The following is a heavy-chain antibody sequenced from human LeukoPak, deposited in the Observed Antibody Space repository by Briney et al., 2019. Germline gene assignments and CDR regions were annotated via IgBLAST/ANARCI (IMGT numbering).Heavy chain of an antibody. V-gene: IGHV4-39*07. Sequence: SETLSLTCTVAGGSISSGSYYWGWIRQPPGKGLEWIGSIYYSGSTYYNPSLKSRITVSLDTSKNQFSLKLSFVTAADTAVYYCARDDGGAAAEFYYYGMDVWGQGTTVTVSS. CDR3: ARDDGGAAAEFYYYGMDV. D-gene: IGHD6-13*01. CDR1: GGSISSGSYY. J-gene: IGHJ6*02. CDR2: IYYSGST.